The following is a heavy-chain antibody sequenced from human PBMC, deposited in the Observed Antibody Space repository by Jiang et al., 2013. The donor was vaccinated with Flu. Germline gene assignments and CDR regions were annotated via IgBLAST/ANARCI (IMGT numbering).Heavy chain of an antibody. CDR1: GYTLTELS. V-gene: IGHV1-24*01. D-gene: IGHD3-10*01. Sequence: GAEVKKPGASVKVSCKVSGYTLTELSMHWVRQAPGKGLEWMGGFDPEDGETIYTQKFRGRVTMTEDMSIDTAYMELSSLISEDTAVYYCATGMQWFTLYGIEVWGQGTTVTVSS. CDR3: ATGMQWFTLYGIEV. J-gene: IGHJ6*02. CDR2: FDPEDGET.